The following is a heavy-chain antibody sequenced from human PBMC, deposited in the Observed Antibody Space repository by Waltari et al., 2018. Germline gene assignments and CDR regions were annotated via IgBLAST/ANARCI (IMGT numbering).Heavy chain of an antibody. V-gene: IGHV3-74*01. Sequence: EVHLAESGGGVVQPGGSLRLSCAASGFRFVDYWMHLVRQAPGKGLEWVSRINVDGGYISYGDSVKGRFTISRDNAKNTVFLQLNSLRAEDTAVYYCARKAGSGYPYGPFYYDNWGQGTLVTVSS. D-gene: IGHD5-18*01. CDR2: INVDGGYI. J-gene: IGHJ4*02. CDR1: GFRFVDYW. CDR3: ARKAGSGYPYGPFYYDN.